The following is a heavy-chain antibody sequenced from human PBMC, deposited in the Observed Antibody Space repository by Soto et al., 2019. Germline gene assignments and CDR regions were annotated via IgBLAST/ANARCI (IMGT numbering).Heavy chain of an antibody. D-gene: IGHD6-13*01. CDR1: GGSISSYY. CDR2: IYYSGST. Sequence: SETLSLTCTVSGGSISSYYWSWIRQPPGKGLEWIGYIYYSGSTNYNPSLKSRVTISVDTSRNQFSLKLSSVTAADTAVYYCARRRSIAAAGTVYWYFDLWGRGTLVTVSS. CDR3: ARRRSIAAAGTVYWYFDL. V-gene: IGHV4-59*01. J-gene: IGHJ2*01.